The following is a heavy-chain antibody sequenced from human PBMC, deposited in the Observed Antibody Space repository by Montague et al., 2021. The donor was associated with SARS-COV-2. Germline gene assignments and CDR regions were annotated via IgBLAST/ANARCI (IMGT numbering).Heavy chain of an antibody. J-gene: IGHJ5*01. V-gene: IGHV4-39*07. Sequence: SETLSLTCTMSGGSITYSSYYWGWIRLPPGKGLEWIGSIYYSGTAYYNASLKSRVTMSLDMSKNQLSLRLKSTTAADTAVYFCARASFYYGSGSHYNNWFDSRGQGTVVTVSS. CDR1: GGSITYSSYY. CDR2: IYYSGTA. CDR3: ARASFYYGSGSHYNNWFDS. D-gene: IGHD3-10*01.